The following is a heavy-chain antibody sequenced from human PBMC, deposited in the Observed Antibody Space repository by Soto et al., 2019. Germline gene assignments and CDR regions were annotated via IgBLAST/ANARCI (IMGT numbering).Heavy chain of an antibody. CDR2: IFYSGRSGST. D-gene: IGHD2-21*02. J-gene: IGHJ5*02. CDR3: AKTALGWLDP. Sequence: PSDTLSLTCSVSGGSINSYYWSWIRQPLGKGLEWIGYIFYSGRSGSTNYNPSLKSRVTISVDTSKNQFSLKVSSVTAADTAVYYCAKTALGWLDPWGQGTLVTVSS. V-gene: IGHV4-59*01. CDR1: GGSINSYY.